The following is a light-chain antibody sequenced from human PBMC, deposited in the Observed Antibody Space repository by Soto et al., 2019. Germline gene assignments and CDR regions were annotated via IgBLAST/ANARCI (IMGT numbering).Light chain of an antibody. Sequence: QSALTQPASVSGSPGQSITISCTGTSSDVGRYNLVSWYQQHPGKAPKLIIYEVSKWPSGVSNRFSGSKSGNTAALTISGLQAEDEADYYCGSDAGSTTYVVFGGGTKLTVL. J-gene: IGLJ2*01. CDR2: EVS. CDR1: SSDVGRYNL. CDR3: GSDAGSTTYVV. V-gene: IGLV2-23*02.